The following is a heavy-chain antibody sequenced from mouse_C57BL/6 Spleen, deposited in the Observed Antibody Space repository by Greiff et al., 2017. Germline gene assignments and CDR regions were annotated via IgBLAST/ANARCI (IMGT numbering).Heavy chain of an antibody. CDR1: GFTFSSYG. D-gene: IGHD1-1*01. Sequence: EVKLVESGGDLVKPGGSLKLSCAASGFTFSSYGMSWVRQTPDKRLEWVATISSGGSYTYYPDSVKGRFTISSDNAKNTLYLQMSSLKSEDTAMYYCARQSYYYGIYYWGQGTTRTVSS. J-gene: IGHJ2*01. CDR2: ISSGGSYT. V-gene: IGHV5-6*01. CDR3: ARQSYYYGIYY.